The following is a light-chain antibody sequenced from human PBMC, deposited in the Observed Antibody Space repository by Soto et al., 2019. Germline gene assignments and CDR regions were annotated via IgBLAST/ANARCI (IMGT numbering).Light chain of an antibody. CDR2: DAS. CDR1: QSVTTY. CDR3: QQRSKCPIT. J-gene: IGKJ5*01. V-gene: IGKV3-11*01. Sequence: EIVLTQSPATLSLSPGERATLSCRASQSVTTYLPWYQQNPGQAPRLFIYDASNRATGIPARFSGSGSGTDFTLTISSVEPEGFGVYYCQQRSKCPITFDEVTRLEIK.